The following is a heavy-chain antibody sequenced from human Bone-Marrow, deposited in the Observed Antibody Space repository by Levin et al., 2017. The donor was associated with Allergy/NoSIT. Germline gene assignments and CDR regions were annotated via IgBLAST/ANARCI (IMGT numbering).Heavy chain of an antibody. CDR3: VRDYFATRAFDI. CDR1: GSSVTSGYY. D-gene: IGHD3-9*01. V-gene: IGHV4-61*01. J-gene: IGHJ3*02. Sequence: PSETLSLTCTVSGSSVTSGYYWSWIRQPPGKGLEWLGFLYYNGNNNYNPSLKSRVTISADTSKNQFSLKLSSVTAADTAVYYCVRDYFATRAFDIWGQGTMVTVSS. CDR2: LYYNGNN.